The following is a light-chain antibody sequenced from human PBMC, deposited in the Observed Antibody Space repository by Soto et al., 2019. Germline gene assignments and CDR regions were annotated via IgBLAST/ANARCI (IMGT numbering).Light chain of an antibody. CDR2: DAS. J-gene: IGKJ3*01. CDR1: QSVSSSY. CDR3: QQYGSSPLFT. V-gene: IGKV3-20*01. Sequence: EIVLTQSPGTLSLSPGERATLSCRASQSVSSSYLAWYQQKPGQAPRLLIYDASSRATGIPDRFSGSGSGTDFTLTISRLEPEDFAVYYCQQYGSSPLFTFGRGTKVDIK.